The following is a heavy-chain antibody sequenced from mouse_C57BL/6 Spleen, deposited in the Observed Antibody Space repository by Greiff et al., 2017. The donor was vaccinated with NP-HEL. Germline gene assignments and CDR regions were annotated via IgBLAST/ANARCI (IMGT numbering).Heavy chain of an antibody. Sequence: QVQLQQPGAELVRPGSSVKLSCKASGYTFTSYWMHWVKQRPIQGLEWIGNIDPSDSETHYNQKFKDKATLTVDKSSSTAYMQLSSLTSEDSAVYYCASDGYYGYYAMDYWGQGTSVTVSS. CDR2: IDPSDSET. V-gene: IGHV1-52*01. J-gene: IGHJ4*01. CDR1: GYTFTSYW. D-gene: IGHD2-3*01. CDR3: ASDGYYGYYAMDY.